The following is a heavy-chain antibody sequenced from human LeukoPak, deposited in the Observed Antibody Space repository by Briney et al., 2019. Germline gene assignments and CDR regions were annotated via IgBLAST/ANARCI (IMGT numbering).Heavy chain of an antibody. V-gene: IGHV1-2*06. CDR2: INPNSGGT. CDR1: GYTFTGYY. Sequence: ASVKASCKASGYTFTGYYMHWVRQAPGQGLEWMGRINPNSGGTNYAQKFQGRVTMTRDTSISTAYMELSRLRSDDTAVYYCARYYYDSSGYYGYFDYWGQGTLVTVSS. J-gene: IGHJ4*02. D-gene: IGHD3-22*01. CDR3: ARYYYDSSGYYGYFDY.